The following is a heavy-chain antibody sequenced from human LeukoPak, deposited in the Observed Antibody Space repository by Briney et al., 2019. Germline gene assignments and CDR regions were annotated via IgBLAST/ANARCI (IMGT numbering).Heavy chain of an antibody. J-gene: IGHJ3*02. Sequence: SETLSLTCTVSGGSISSYYWSWIRQPPGKGLEWIGYIYYSGSTNYNPSLKSRVTIPVDTSKNQFSLKLSSVTAADTAVYYCARDRGYSYGYDAFDIWGQGTMVTVSS. V-gene: IGHV4-59*01. CDR1: GGSISSYY. CDR3: ARDRGYSYGYDAFDI. CDR2: IYYSGST. D-gene: IGHD5-18*01.